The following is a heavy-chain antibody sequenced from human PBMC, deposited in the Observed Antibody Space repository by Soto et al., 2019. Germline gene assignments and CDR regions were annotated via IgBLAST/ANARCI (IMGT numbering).Heavy chain of an antibody. CDR1: GFTFSDHY. V-gene: IGHV3-72*01. D-gene: IGHD3-10*01. CDR2: IRNKGNSYTT. J-gene: IGHJ4*02. Sequence: GGSLRLSCVASGFTFSDHYMDWVRQTPGKGLEWVGRIRNKGNSYTTVYAASVKDRFTISRDDSKSIAYLQMNSLKTDYAAMYYCCRGIWTFDYWGQGTLVTVSS. CDR3: CRGIWTFDY.